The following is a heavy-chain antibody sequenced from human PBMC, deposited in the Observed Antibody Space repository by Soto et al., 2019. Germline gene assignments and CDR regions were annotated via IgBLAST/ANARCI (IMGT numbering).Heavy chain of an antibody. V-gene: IGHV4-59*01. J-gene: IGHJ6*02. CDR3: ASTSRGWPNYYYGMDV. CDR2: IYYSGST. Sequence: PSETLSLTCTVSGGSISSYYWSWIRQPPGKGLEWIGYIYYSGSTNYNPSLKSRVTISVDTSKNQFSLKLSSVTAADTAVYYCASTSRGWPNYYYGMDVGGQGTRVTVSS. CDR1: GGSISSYY. D-gene: IGHD6-19*01.